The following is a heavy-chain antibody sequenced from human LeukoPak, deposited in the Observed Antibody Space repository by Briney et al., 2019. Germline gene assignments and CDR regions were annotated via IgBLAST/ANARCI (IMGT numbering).Heavy chain of an antibody. CDR2: INEDGSEV. CDR3: ARDGGRNFDY. V-gene: IGHV3-7*01. CDR1: GFTFRSFW. J-gene: IGHJ4*02. D-gene: IGHD3-3*01. Sequence: GGSLRLSCAASGFTFRSFWMGWVRQAPGKGLEWVANINEDGSEVRYVDSVEGRFTISRDDAKTSLYLHMNSLRAEDTAVYYCARDGGRNFDYWGQGTSVTVSS.